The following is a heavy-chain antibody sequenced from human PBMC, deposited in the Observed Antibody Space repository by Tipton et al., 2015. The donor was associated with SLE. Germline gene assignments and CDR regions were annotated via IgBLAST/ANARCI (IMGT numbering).Heavy chain of an antibody. CDR2: IFYNGST. CDR1: GGSISNYY. Sequence: GLVKPSETLSLTCTVSGGSISNYYWNWIRQPPGKGLEWIGYIFYNGSTNYNPSLKSRVTISVDTSKNQFSLKLKSVTTADSAVYYCARERYCSGASCYAPDYWGQGTLVTVSS. J-gene: IGHJ4*02. V-gene: IGHV4-59*01. D-gene: IGHD2-2*01. CDR3: ARERYCSGASCYAPDY.